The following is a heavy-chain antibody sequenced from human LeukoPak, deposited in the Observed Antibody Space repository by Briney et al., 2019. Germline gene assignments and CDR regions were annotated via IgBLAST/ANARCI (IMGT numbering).Heavy chain of an antibody. CDR2: IRYDGSNK. CDR3: AKDKPEWYNWKNWFDP. Sequence: GGSLRLSCAASGFTFSSYGMHWVRQAPGKGLEWVAFIRYDGSNKYYADSVKGRFTISRDNSKNTLYLQMNSLRAEDTAVYYCAKDKPEWYNWKNWFDPWGQGTLVTISS. V-gene: IGHV3-30*02. CDR1: GFTFSSYG. D-gene: IGHD1-20*01. J-gene: IGHJ5*02.